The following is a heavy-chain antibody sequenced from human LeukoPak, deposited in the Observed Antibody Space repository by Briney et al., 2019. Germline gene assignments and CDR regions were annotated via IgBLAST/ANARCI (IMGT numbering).Heavy chain of an antibody. D-gene: IGHD6-13*01. V-gene: IGHV4-39*01. CDR2: IYYSGST. CDR1: GGSISTTGYY. J-gene: IGHJ4*01. Sequence: PSETLSLTCTVSGGSISTTGYYRAWIRQPPGKGLEWIASIYYSGSTYYNSSLKSRVTISVDTSRNQFSLKLSSVTAADTALYYCASDKGYSNNYFDYWGQGTLVTVSS. CDR3: ASDKGYSNNYFDY.